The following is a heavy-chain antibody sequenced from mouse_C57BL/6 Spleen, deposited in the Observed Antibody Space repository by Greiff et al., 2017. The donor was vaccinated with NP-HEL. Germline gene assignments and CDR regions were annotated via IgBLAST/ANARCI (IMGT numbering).Heavy chain of an antibody. CDR1: GYTFTSYW. J-gene: IGHJ2*01. Sequence: VHLQQPGAELVKPGASVKLSCTASGYTFTSYWMHWVKQRPGRGLEWLGRIDPNSGGTKYNAKFKSMATLTVDKPSSTAYMQLSSLTSEDSAVYYCARRLNWDYFDHGGQGTTLTVST. V-gene: IGHV1-72*01. D-gene: IGHD4-1*01. CDR2: IDPNSGGT. CDR3: ARRLNWDYFDH.